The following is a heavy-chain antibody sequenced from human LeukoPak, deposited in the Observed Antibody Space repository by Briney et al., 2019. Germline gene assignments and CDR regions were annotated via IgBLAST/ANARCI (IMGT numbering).Heavy chain of an antibody. CDR3: ARSPRFGELTYFDY. V-gene: IGHV4-61*02. Sequence: SQTLSLTCTVSGGSISSGSYYWSWIRQPAGKGLEWIGRFYTSGSTNYNPSLKSRVTISVDTSKNQFSLKLSSVTAADTAVYYCARSPRFGELTYFDYWGQGTLVTVSS. CDR2: FYTSGST. D-gene: IGHD3-10*02. CDR1: GGSISSGSYY. J-gene: IGHJ4*02.